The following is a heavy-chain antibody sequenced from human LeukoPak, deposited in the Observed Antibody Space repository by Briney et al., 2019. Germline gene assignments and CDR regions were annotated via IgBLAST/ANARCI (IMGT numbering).Heavy chain of an antibody. CDR1: GASIRTYY. V-gene: IGHV4-59*01. D-gene: IGHD1-26*01. J-gene: IGHJ4*02. CDR2: IYYNGST. CDR3: ARWSWPNIVDF. Sequence: SETLSLTCTVSGASIRTYYWSWIRQPPGKGLQWIGYIYYNGSTNYNPSLMSRVTISIDTSNNHFSLELTSVTAADTAIYYCARWSWPNIVDFWGQGTLVTDSS.